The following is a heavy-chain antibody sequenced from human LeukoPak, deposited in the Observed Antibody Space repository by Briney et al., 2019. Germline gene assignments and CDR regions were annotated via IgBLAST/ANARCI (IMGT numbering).Heavy chain of an antibody. D-gene: IGHD3-16*01. V-gene: IGHV4-39*01. Sequence: SETLSLTCTVSGGSINISSHYWGWIRQPPGKGLEWIGSIYYSGSTYYNPSLKSRVTISVDTSKNQFSLKLNSVTAEDTAVYYCVRQKITTSDYWGQGTLVTVPS. J-gene: IGHJ4*02. CDR1: GGSINISSHY. CDR3: VRQKITTSDY. CDR2: IYYSGST.